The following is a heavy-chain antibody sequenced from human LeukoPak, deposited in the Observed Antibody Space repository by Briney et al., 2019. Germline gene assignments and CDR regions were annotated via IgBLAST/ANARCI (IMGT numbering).Heavy chain of an antibody. CDR2: IGTAGDT. CDR1: GFTFSSYD. J-gene: IGHJ2*01. Sequence: GRSLRLSCAASGFTFSSYDMHWVRQATGKGLEWVSAIGTAGDTYYPGSVKGRFTISRENAKNSLYLQMNSLRAGDTAVYYCARVRTTVVTPGIPSRWYFDLWGRGTLVTVSS. CDR3: ARVRTTVVTPGIPSRWYFDL. V-gene: IGHV3-13*04. D-gene: IGHD4-23*01.